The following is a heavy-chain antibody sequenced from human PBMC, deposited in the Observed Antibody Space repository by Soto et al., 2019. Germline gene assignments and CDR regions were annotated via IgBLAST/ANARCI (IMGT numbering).Heavy chain of an antibody. CDR3: ARSGDNYNVLDC. V-gene: IGHV3-11*06. Sequence: GGSLRLSCAASGFTVSDYYMSWIRQAPGKGLEWLSYSSNSGTYTRYADSVKGRFSISGDNAKNSLYLQINSLRGEDTATYYCARSGDNYNVLDCWGQGT. D-gene: IGHD3-10*02. CDR1: GFTVSDYY. J-gene: IGHJ4*02. CDR2: SSNSGTYT.